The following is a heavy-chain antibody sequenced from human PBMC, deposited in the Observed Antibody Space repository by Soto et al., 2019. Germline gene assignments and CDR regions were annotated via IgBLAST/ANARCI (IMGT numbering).Heavy chain of an antibody. Sequence: PGGSLRLSCAASGFTFSSYAMHWVRQAPGKGLEWVAVISYDGSNKYYADSVKGRFTISRDNSKNTLYLQMNSLRAEDTAVYYCARDGAAGFDYWGQGTLVTAPQ. CDR3: ARDGAAGFDY. CDR1: GFTFSSYA. V-gene: IGHV3-30-3*01. CDR2: ISYDGSNK. J-gene: IGHJ4*02. D-gene: IGHD6-13*01.